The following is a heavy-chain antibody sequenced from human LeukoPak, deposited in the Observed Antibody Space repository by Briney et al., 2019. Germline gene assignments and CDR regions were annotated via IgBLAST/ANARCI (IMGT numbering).Heavy chain of an antibody. CDR1: GFTVSSNY. CDR2: IYSGGST. Sequence: GGSLRLSCAASGFTVSSNYMSWVRQAPGKGLEWVSVIYSGGSTYYADSVKGRFTISRDNPKNTLYLQMNSLRAEDTAVYYCARVGSGSGSYRAFGIWGQGTMVTVSS. J-gene: IGHJ3*02. CDR3: ARVGSGSGSYRAFGI. D-gene: IGHD3-10*01. V-gene: IGHV3-66*01.